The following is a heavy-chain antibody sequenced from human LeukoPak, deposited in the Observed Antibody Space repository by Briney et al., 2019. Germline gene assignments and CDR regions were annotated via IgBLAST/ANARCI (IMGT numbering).Heavy chain of an antibody. CDR3: ASSRSGTGDQPYYYYYYIDV. CDR2: ISSSSSYI. V-gene: IGHV3-21*01. J-gene: IGHJ6*03. Sequence: PGGSLRLSCAASGFIFSSYSMNWVRQAPGKGLEWVSSISSSSSYIYYADSVKGRFTISRDNAKNSLYLQMNSLRAEDTAVYYCASSRSGTGDQPYYYYYYIDVWGNGTTVTVSS. CDR1: GFIFSSYS. D-gene: IGHD2-21*02.